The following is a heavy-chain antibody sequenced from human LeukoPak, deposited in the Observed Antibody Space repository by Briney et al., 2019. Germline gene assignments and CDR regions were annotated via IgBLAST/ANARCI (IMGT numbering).Heavy chain of an antibody. D-gene: IGHD3-22*01. J-gene: IGHJ3*02. CDR3: GRDKHYYDSDAFDI. CDR2: IIPIFGTA. V-gene: IGHV1-69*05. CDR1: GGTFSSYA. Sequence: ASVKVSCKASGGTFSSYAISWVRQAPGQGLEWMGRIIPIFGTANYAQKFQGRVTITTDESTSTAYMELSSLRSEDTAVYYCGRDKHYYDSDAFDIWGQGTMATVSS.